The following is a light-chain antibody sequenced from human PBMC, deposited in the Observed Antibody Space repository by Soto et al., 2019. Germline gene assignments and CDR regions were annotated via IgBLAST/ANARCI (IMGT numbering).Light chain of an antibody. J-gene: IGLJ1*01. CDR1: SSDVGGYNH. CDR2: EVS. Sequence: QSALTQPASVSGSPGQSITISCTGTSSDVGGYNHVSWYQQHPGKAPKVMIYEVSNRPSGVSNRFSGSKSGNTASLTISGLHAEDEADYYCSSYTTSTTQYVFGAGTKLTVL. V-gene: IGLV2-14*01. CDR3: SSYTTSTTQYV.